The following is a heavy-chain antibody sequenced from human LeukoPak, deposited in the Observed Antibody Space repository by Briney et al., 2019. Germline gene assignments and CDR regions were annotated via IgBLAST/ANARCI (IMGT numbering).Heavy chain of an antibody. D-gene: IGHD3-22*01. CDR2: FDPEDGET. J-gene: IGHJ1*01. V-gene: IGHV1-24*01. CDR1: GYTLTELS. Sequence: ASVKVSCKVSGYTLTELSMHWVRQAPGKGPEWMGGFDPEDGETIYAQKFQGRVTMTRDTSTNSVYMELSSPRSEDTAVYYCASGVTTDEYFYHWGQGTLVIVSS. CDR3: ASGVTTDEYFYH.